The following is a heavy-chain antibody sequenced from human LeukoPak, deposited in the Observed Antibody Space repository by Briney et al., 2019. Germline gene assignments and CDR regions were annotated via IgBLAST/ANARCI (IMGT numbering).Heavy chain of an antibody. V-gene: IGHV3-33*01. Sequence: GGSLRLSCAASGFTFSSYGMHWVRQAPGKGLEWVAVIWYDGSNKYYADSVKGRFTISRDNSKNTLYPQMNSLRAEDTAVYYCARDHRATPLDYWGQGTLVTVSS. D-gene: IGHD1-26*01. J-gene: IGHJ4*02. CDR3: ARDHRATPLDY. CDR1: GFTFSSYG. CDR2: IWYDGSNK.